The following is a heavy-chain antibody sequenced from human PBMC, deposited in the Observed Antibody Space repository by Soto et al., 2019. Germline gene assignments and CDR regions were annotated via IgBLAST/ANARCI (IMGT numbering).Heavy chain of an antibody. CDR1: GFTFSSYA. Sequence: GGSLRLSCAASGFTFSSYAMHWVRQAPGKGLEWVAVISYDGSNKYYADSVKGRFTISRDNSKNTLYLQMNSLRAEDTAVYYCARGLYYYDSSGYYQFDYWGQGTLVTAPQ. CDR2: ISYDGSNK. J-gene: IGHJ4*02. D-gene: IGHD3-22*01. V-gene: IGHV3-30-3*01. CDR3: ARGLYYYDSSGYYQFDY.